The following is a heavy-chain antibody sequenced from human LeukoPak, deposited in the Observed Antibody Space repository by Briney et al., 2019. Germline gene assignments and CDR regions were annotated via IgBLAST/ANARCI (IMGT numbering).Heavy chain of an antibody. CDR1: GGSVSSVNYY. Sequence: SETLSLTCTVSGGSVSSVNYYRSWIRQPPGKGLEWIGYVYDSETTNYNPSLKSRVTISVDTSKNQFSLKLNSVTAADTAAYYCARSSGSGSYAWYFDLWGRGALVTVSS. CDR2: VYDSETT. D-gene: IGHD3-10*01. J-gene: IGHJ2*01. V-gene: IGHV4-61*01. CDR3: ARSSGSGSYAWYFDL.